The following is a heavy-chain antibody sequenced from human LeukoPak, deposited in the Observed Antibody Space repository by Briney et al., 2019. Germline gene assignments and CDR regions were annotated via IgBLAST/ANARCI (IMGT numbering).Heavy chain of an antibody. CDR1: GFTCSNAW. CDR2: IKRKTDGGTT. V-gene: IGHV3-15*01. J-gene: IGHJ5*02. Sequence: GSLRLSCAASGFTCSNAWMSWVRQAPGKGLEWVGRIKRKTDGGTTDYAAPVKGRFTISRDDSKNTLYLQMNSLKTEDTAVYYCTRDQGSLLDPWGQGTLVTVSS. D-gene: IGHD2-15*01. CDR3: TRDQGSLLDP.